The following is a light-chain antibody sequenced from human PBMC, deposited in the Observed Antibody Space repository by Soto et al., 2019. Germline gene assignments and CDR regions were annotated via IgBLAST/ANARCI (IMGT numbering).Light chain of an antibody. CDR1: QSVSSG. J-gene: IGKJ5*01. CDR2: GAS. CDR3: QQYESSPIT. V-gene: IGKV3-15*01. Sequence: EIVMTQSPATLSVSPGERATLSCRASQSVSSGLAWYQQKPGQAPRLLIYGASTRATGIPARFSGSGSGTDFTLTISRLEHEDFAVYYCQQYESSPITFGPGTRLEIK.